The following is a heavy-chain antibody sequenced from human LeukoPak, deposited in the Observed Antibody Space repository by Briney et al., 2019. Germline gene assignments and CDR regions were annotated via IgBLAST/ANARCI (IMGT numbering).Heavy chain of an antibody. CDR2: IRYDGSNK. Sequence: GGSLRLACAASGFTFSSYGMHWVRQAPGKGLEWVAFIRYDGSNKYYADSVKGRFTISRDNSKNTLYLQMNSLRAEDTAVYYCAKDRGGLRSVPAAIAYWGQGTLVTVSS. D-gene: IGHD2-2*02. J-gene: IGHJ4*02. CDR3: AKDRGGLRSVPAAIAY. V-gene: IGHV3-30*02. CDR1: GFTFSSYG.